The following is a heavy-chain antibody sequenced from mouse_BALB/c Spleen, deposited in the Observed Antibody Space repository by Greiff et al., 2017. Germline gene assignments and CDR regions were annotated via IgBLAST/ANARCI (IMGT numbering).Heavy chain of an antibody. CDR1: GYSITSDYA. D-gene: IGHD2-4*01. Sequence: EVQLQESGPGLVKPSQSLSLTCTVTGYSITSDYAWNWIRQFPGNKLEWMGYISYSGSTSYNPSLKSRISITRDTSKNQFFLQLNSVTTEDTATYYCARRDYDYDGYYFDYWGQGTTLTVSS. CDR2: ISYSGST. CDR3: ARRDYDYDGYYFDY. V-gene: IGHV3-2*02. J-gene: IGHJ2*01.